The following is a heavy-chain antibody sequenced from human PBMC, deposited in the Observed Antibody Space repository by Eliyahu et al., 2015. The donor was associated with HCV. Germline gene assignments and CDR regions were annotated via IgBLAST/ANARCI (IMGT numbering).Heavy chain of an antibody. CDR2: ISSSSSTI. D-gene: IGHD6-13*01. CDR1: XFTFSSYS. Sequence: EVQLVESGGGLVQPGGSLRLSXAASXFTFSSYSMNWVRQAPGKGLGWVSYISSSSSTIYYADSVKGRFTISRDNAKNSLYLQMNSLRDEDTAVYYCARDLGGAAAGTVDYWGQGTLVTVSS. CDR3: ARDLGGAAAGTVDY. V-gene: IGHV3-48*02. J-gene: IGHJ4*02.